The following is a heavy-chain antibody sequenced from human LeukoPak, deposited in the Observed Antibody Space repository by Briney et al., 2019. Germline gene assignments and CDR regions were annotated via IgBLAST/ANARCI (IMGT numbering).Heavy chain of an antibody. J-gene: IGHJ4*02. V-gene: IGHV1-2*02. D-gene: IGHD3-22*01. CDR3: VVSVQGAAIPAFDC. CDR2: INPTSGGI. CDR1: TFTGYN. Sequence: ASVKVSCKHTFTGYNIHWVRQAPGHGLEFVGWINPTSGGIKYAQKFQGRVTMTRDTSINTVYMELSSLTSDDAALYYCVVSVQGAAIPAFDCWGQGTPVTVSP.